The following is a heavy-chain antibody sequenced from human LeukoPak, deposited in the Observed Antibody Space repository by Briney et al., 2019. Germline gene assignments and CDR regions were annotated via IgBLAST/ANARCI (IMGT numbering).Heavy chain of an antibody. Sequence: GGSLRLSCAASGFTFSSCAMSWVRQAPGKGLEWVSAISGSGGYTYYAASVKGRFTISRDNSKNTLYLQMNSLRAEDTAVYYCAKENSVADFDYWGQGTLVTVSS. J-gene: IGHJ4*02. CDR2: ISGSGGYT. CDR1: GFTFSSCA. D-gene: IGHD6-19*01. CDR3: AKENSVADFDY. V-gene: IGHV3-23*01.